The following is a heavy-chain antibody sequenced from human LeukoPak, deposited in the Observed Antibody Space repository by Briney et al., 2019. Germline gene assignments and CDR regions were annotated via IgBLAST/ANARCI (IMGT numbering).Heavy chain of an antibody. Sequence: KTSETLSLTCAVSGYSISSDYYWGWIRQPPGKGLEWIGSIYHSGRTYYNPSLKSRVTISVDTSKNQFSLKLTSVTAADTAVYYCARAGWSGRLDYWGQGTLVTVSS. J-gene: IGHJ4*02. V-gene: IGHV4-38-2*01. CDR3: ARAGWSGRLDY. CDR2: IYHSGRT. CDR1: GYSISSDYY. D-gene: IGHD3-3*01.